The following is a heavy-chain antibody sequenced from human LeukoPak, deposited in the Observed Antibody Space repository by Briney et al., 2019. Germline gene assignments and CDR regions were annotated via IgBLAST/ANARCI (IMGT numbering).Heavy chain of an antibody. CDR2: ISGYSGKT. CDR1: GYTFTSYA. Sequence: ASVKVSCKASGYTFTSYAMNWVRQAPGQGLEWMGWISGYSGKTSYAQKLQGRVTMTTDTSTSTVYMELRSLRSDDTAMYYCARAPDRPLGAFDIWGQGTMVTVSS. D-gene: IGHD3-22*01. CDR3: ARAPDRPLGAFDI. V-gene: IGHV1-18*01. J-gene: IGHJ3*02.